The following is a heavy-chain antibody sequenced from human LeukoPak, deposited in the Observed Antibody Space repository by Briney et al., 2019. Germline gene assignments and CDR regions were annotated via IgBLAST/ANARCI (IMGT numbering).Heavy chain of an antibody. D-gene: IGHD3-3*01. J-gene: IGHJ4*02. CDR1: GYSFNSYW. Sequence: GESLKISCKGTGYSFNSYWIGWVRQRPGKGLEWMGILYAGDSDPRYTPSFQGQVTISADKSITTAYLHWTSLKASDTAIYYCASGEGGILNWLFYYWGQGTLVTVSS. CDR2: LYAGDSDP. CDR3: ASGEGGILNWLFYY. V-gene: IGHV5-51*01.